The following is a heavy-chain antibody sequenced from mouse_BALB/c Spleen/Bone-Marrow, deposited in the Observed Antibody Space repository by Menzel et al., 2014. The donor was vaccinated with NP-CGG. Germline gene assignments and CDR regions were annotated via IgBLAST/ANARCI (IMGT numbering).Heavy chain of an antibody. CDR1: GYAFSNYG. J-gene: IGHJ4*01. V-gene: IGHV1-80*01. CDR3: ASVYDYGRGYAMDY. CDR2: IYPGDGDT. D-gene: IGHD2-4*01. Sequence: QVQLQQSGAELVRPGSSVKISCKASGYAFSNYGMNWVKQRPGQGLEWIGQIYPGDGDTNYNGKFKGRVTLTADKSSSTAYMQLSSLTSEDSAVYFCASVYDYGRGYAMDYWSQGTSVTVSS.